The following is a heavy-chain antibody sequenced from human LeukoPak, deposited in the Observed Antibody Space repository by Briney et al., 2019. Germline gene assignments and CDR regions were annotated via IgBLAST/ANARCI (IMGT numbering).Heavy chain of an antibody. CDR3: ARGPRMVAMNGYAFDI. Sequence: KASETLSLTCTVSGGSISSSSYYWGWIRQPPGKGLEWIGSIYYSGSTYYNPSLKSRVTISVDTSKNQFSLKLSSVTAADTAVYYCARGPRMVAMNGYAFDIWGPGTTVIVSS. CDR2: IYYSGST. CDR1: GGSISSSSYY. D-gene: IGHD2-2*01. J-gene: IGHJ3*02. V-gene: IGHV4-39*07.